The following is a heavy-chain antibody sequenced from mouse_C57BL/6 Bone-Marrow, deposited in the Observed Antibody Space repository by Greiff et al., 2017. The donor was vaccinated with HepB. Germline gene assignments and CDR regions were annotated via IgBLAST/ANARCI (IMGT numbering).Heavy chain of an antibody. CDR2: IYPGDGDT. CDR3: ARYGYGSSPFAMDY. CDR1: GYAFSSYW. V-gene: IGHV1-80*01. J-gene: IGHJ4*01. Sequence: VKLQQSGAELVKPGASVKISCKASGYAFSSYWMNWVKQRPGKGLEWIGQIYPGDGDTNYNGKFKGKATLTADKSSSTAYMQLSSLTSEDSAVYFCARYGYGSSPFAMDYWGQGTSVTVSS. D-gene: IGHD1-1*01.